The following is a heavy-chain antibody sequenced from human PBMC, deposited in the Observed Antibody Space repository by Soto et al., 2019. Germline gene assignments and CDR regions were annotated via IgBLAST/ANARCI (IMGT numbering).Heavy chain of an antibody. D-gene: IGHD6-13*01. V-gene: IGHV3-21*01. J-gene: IGHJ3*02. Sequence: EVQLVESGGGLVKPGGSLRLSCAASGFTFSSNSMNWVRQAPGKGLEWVSSISSSSSYIYYADLVKGRFTISRDDAKNSLYLQMNSLRAEDTAVYYCARSYSSSCYGDAFDIWGQGTMVTVSS. CDR2: ISSSSSYI. CDR1: GFTFSSNS. CDR3: ARSYSSSCYGDAFDI.